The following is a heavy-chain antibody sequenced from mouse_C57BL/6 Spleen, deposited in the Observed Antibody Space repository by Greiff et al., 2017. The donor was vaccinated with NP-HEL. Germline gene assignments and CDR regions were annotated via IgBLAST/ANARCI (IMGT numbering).Heavy chain of an antibody. V-gene: IGHV1-69*01. D-gene: IGHD1-1*01. CDR3: ARYYYGSSYGVFDV. Sequence: QVQLQQSGAELVMPGASVKLSCKASGYTFTSYWMHWVKQRPGQGLEWIGEIDPSDSYTNYNQKFKGKSTLTVDKSSSTAYMQLSSLTSEDSAVYYCARYYYGSSYGVFDVWGTGTTVTVSS. J-gene: IGHJ1*03. CDR2: IDPSDSYT. CDR1: GYTFTSYW.